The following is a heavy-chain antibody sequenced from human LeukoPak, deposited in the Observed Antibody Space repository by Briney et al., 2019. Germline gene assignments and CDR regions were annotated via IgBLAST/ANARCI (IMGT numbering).Heavy chain of an antibody. Sequence: SETLSLTCTVSGGSTSSGGYSWNWIRQPPGKGLEWIGYIYHSGSTNYNPSLKSRVTISVDRSKNQFSLRLNSVTAADTAVYYCARESKAKVASTNWYFALWGRGTLVTVSS. J-gene: IGHJ2*01. V-gene: IGHV4-30-2*01. CDR3: ARESKAKVASTNWYFAL. D-gene: IGHD2-15*01. CDR1: GGSTSSGGYS. CDR2: IYHSGST.